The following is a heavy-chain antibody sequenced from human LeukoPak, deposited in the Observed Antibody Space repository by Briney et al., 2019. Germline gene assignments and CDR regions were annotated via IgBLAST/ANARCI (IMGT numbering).Heavy chain of an antibody. J-gene: IGHJ3*02. CDR2: IRYDGSNK. D-gene: IGHD3-3*01. V-gene: IGHV3-30*02. CDR1: GFTFSSYG. Sequence: PGGSLRLSCAASGFTFSSYGMHWVRQAPGKGLEWVAFIRYDGSNKYYADSVKGRFTISRDNSKNTLYLQMNSLRAEDTAVYYCAIISITIFGVVMEFDAFDIWGQGTMVTVSS. CDR3: AIISITIFGVVMEFDAFDI.